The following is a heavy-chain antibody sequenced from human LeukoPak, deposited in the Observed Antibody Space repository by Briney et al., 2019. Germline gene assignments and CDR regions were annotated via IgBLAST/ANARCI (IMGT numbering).Heavy chain of an antibody. D-gene: IGHD3-10*01. Sequence: PSETLSLTCSVSGGSISSSNYWSWIRQTAGKGLEWIGRIYSSGRTNYNPSLKSRVTISQDTSKNQFSLKLSSVTAADTAVYYCATGDRYYYGSGSYQVWGQGTLVTVSS. CDR3: ATGDRYYYGSGSYQV. CDR1: GGSISSSNY. V-gene: IGHV4-61*02. J-gene: IGHJ4*02. CDR2: IYSSGRT.